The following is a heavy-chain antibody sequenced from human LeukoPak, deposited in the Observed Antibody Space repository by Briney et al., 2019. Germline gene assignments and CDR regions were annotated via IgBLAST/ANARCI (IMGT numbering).Heavy chain of an antibody. Sequence: GGSLRLSCEASGFTFSIYSMNWVRQVPGKGLEWVSSISSQSIYIYYADSVKGRFTISRDNSKNTLYLQMNSLRAEDTAVYYCAKDPGSYSSSSGILDYWGQGTLVTVSS. V-gene: IGHV3-21*04. CDR3: AKDPGSYSSSSGILDY. D-gene: IGHD6-6*01. J-gene: IGHJ4*02. CDR2: ISSQSIYI. CDR1: GFTFSIYS.